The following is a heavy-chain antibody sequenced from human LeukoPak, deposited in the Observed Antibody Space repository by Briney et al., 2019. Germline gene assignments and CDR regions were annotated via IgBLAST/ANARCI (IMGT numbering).Heavy chain of an antibody. CDR3: ARRNNCTSSSCYIWFDP. CDR1: GCSFTSYW. V-gene: IGHV5-51*01. D-gene: IGHD2-2*02. J-gene: IGHJ5*02. CDR2: IDPGDSDT. Sequence: GESLKISCKGSGCSFTSYWIGWVRQMPGKGLEWMGTIDPGDSDTRYSPSFQGQVTISADKSISTAYLQWSSLKASDTAMYYCARRNNCTSSSCYIWFDPWGQGTLVTVSS.